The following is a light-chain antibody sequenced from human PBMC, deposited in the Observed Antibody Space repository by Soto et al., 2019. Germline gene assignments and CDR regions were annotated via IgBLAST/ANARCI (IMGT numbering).Light chain of an antibody. CDR1: QSVSSD. Sequence: EIVMTQSPATLSLSPGERATLSCRASQSVSSDLAWYQQRPGQAPRLLIYGTSTRATGIPARFSGGGSGTQFTLTISSLQSEDFAVYYCQQYNNWPPYTFGQGTELEIK. CDR3: QQYNNWPPYT. J-gene: IGKJ2*01. CDR2: GTS. V-gene: IGKV3-15*01.